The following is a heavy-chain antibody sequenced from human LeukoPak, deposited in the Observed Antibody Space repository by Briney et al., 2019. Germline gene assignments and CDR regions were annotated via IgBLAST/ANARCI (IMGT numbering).Heavy chain of an antibody. CDR2: IYPGDSDT. CDR1: GYTFTNYW. V-gene: IGHV5-51*01. CDR3: ARSRITMVRGVITGGYFQH. J-gene: IGHJ1*01. D-gene: IGHD3-10*01. Sequence: GESLKISCKGSGYTFTNYWIGWVRQMPGKGLDWMGIIYPGDSDTRYSPSFQGQVTISADKSISTAYLQWRSLKASDTAMYYCARSRITMVRGVITGGYFQHWGQGTLVTVSS.